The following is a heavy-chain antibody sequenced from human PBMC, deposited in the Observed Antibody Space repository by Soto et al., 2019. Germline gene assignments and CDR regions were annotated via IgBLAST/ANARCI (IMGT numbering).Heavy chain of an antibody. D-gene: IGHD2-2*01. Sequence: ASVKVSCKASGYTFTSYGISWVRQAPGQGLEWMGWISAYNGNTNYAQKLQGRVTMTTDTSTSTAYMELRSLRSDDTAVYYCARDSEYCSSTSCNNWFDPWGQGTLVTVSS. CDR1: GYTFTSYG. V-gene: IGHV1-18*01. CDR3: ARDSEYCSSTSCNNWFDP. CDR2: ISAYNGNT. J-gene: IGHJ5*02.